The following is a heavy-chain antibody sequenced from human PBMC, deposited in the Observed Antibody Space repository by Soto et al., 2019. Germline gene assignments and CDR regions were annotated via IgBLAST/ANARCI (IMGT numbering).Heavy chain of an antibody. D-gene: IGHD6-13*01. V-gene: IGHV4-28*01. CDR3: ARNPSSYSLRGYFDY. CDR2: IYYSGST. CDR1: GYSISSSNW. J-gene: IGHJ4*02. Sequence: PSETLSLTCAVSGYSISSSNWWGWIRQPPGKGLEWIGYIYYSGSTYYNPSLKSRVTMSVDTSKNQFSLKLSSVTAVDTAVYYCARNPSSYSLRGYFDYWGQGTLGTVSS.